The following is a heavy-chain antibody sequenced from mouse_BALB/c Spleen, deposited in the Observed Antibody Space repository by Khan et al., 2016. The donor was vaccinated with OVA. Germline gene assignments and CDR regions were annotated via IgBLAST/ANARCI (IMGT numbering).Heavy chain of an antibody. D-gene: IGHD1-1*01. CDR3: ARDYYGSTSFAY. V-gene: IGHV1-7*01. CDR2: INPSTGYI. Sequence: QVRLQQSGAELAKPGASVKMSCKASGYTFTTYWMHWVKQRPGQGLEWIGYINPSTGYIEYNQKFKDRATLTADKSSTTAYMRLSSLTSEDSAVXYCARDYYGSTSFAYWGQGTLVTVSA. CDR1: GYTFTTYW. J-gene: IGHJ3*01.